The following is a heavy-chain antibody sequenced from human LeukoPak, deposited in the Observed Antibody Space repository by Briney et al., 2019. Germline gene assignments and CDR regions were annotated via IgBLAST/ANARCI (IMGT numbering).Heavy chain of an antibody. CDR3: ARERASSLGRPSSGLDY. CDR2: IYYSGST. V-gene: IGHV4-61*01. Sequence: KPSETLSPTCTLSGGSVSSVSYYWSWIRQPPGSGLEWIAYIYYSGSTHYNPSLKSRCTRSVHTSKHPFSPKLSSGTAADTAVYYCARERASSLGRPSSGLDYWGQGTLVTVSS. CDR1: GGSVSSVSYY. D-gene: IGHD6-13*01. J-gene: IGHJ4*02.